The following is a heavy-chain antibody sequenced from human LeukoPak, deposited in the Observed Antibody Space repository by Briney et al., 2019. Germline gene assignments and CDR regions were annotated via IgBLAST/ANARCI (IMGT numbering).Heavy chain of an antibody. Sequence: SEILSLTCAVYGGSFSGYYWSWIRQPPGKGLEWIGEINHSGSTNYNPSLKSRVTISVDTSKNQFSLKLSSVTAADTAVYYCARTHYYDSSRLLYWGQGTLVTVSS. D-gene: IGHD3-22*01. J-gene: IGHJ4*02. V-gene: IGHV4-34*01. CDR3: ARTHYYDSSRLLY. CDR1: GGSFSGYY. CDR2: INHSGST.